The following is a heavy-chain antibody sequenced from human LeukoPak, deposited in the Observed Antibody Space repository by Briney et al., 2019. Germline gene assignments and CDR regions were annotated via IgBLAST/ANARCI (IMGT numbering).Heavy chain of an antibody. D-gene: IGHD1-7*01. CDR2: IYYSGST. CDR3: ARADDNWNYVGWFDP. J-gene: IGHJ5*02. V-gene: IGHV4-59*01. Sequence: PSETLSLTCTVSGGSISSYYWSWIRQPPGKGLEWIGYIYYSGSTNYNPSLKSRVTISVDTSKNRFSLKLSSVTAADTAVYYCARADDNWNYVGWFDPWGQGTLVTVSS. CDR1: GGSISSYY.